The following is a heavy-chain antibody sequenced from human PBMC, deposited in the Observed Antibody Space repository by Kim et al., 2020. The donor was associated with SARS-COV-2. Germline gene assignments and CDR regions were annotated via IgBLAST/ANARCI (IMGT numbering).Heavy chain of an antibody. V-gene: IGHV4-31*03. CDR1: GGSISSGGYY. CDR3: ARDRRYDFWSGYYGVGDAFDI. Sequence: SETLSLTCTVSGGSISSGGYYWSWIRQHPGKGLEWIGYIYYSGSTYYNPSLKSRVTISVDTSKNQFSLKLSSVTAADTAVYYCARDRRYDFWSGYYGVGDAFDIWGQGTMVTVSS. D-gene: IGHD3-3*01. J-gene: IGHJ3*02. CDR2: IYYSGST.